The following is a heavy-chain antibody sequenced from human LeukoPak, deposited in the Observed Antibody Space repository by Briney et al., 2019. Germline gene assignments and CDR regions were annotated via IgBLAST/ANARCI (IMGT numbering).Heavy chain of an antibody. CDR3: ARGGYGSGSYYQGTFDY. CDR1: GGSISSGGYS. D-gene: IGHD3-10*01. V-gene: IGHV4-30-2*01. CDR2: IYHSGST. Sequence: SETLSLTCAVSGGSISSGGYSWSWIRQPPGKGLEWIGYIYHSGSTYYNPSLKSRVTISVDRSKNQFSLKLSSVTAADTAVYYCARGGYGSGSYYQGTFDYWGQGTLVTVSS. J-gene: IGHJ4*02.